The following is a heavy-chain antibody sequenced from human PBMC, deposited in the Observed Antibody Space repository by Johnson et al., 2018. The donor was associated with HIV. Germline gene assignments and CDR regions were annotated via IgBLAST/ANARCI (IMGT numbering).Heavy chain of an antibody. CDR3: AKEDPCRRAFDI. V-gene: IGHV3-20*04. CDR2: INWNGGST. J-gene: IGHJ3*02. CDR1: GFTFDDYG. Sequence: VQLVESGGGLVKPGGSLRLSCAASGFTFDDYGMSWVRQAPGKGLEWVSGINWNGGSTDYADSVKGRFTISRDNAKNSLYLQMNSLGVEDTAVYYCAKEDPCRRAFDIWGQGTVVTVSS. D-gene: IGHD2-15*01.